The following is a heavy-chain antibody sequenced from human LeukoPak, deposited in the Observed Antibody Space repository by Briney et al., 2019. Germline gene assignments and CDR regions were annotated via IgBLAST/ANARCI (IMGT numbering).Heavy chain of an antibody. CDR1: RGTFSSYA. Sequence: ASVKVSCKASRGTFSSYAISWVRQAPGQGLEWMGGIIPIFGTANYAQKFQGRVTITTDESTSTAYMELSSLRSEDTAVYYCARDHGYSSSGAYYYFMDVWGKGTTVTASS. D-gene: IGHD6-6*01. CDR2: IIPIFGTA. CDR3: ARDHGYSSSGAYYYFMDV. J-gene: IGHJ6*03. V-gene: IGHV1-69*05.